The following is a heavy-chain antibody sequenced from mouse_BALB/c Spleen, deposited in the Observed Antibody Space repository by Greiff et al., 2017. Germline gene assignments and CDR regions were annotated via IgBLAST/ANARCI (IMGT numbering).Heavy chain of an antibody. CDR3: ARHYGSSYFDY. V-gene: IGHV5-12-1*01. CDR2: ISSGGGST. CDR1: GFAFSSYD. D-gene: IGHD1-1*01. J-gene: IGHJ2*01. Sequence: EVKVEESGGGLVKPGGSLKLSCAASGFAFSSYDMSWVRQTPEKRLEWVAYISSGGGSTYYPDTVKGRFTISRDNAKNTLYLQMSSLKSEDTAMYYCARHYGSSYFDYWGQGTTLTVSS.